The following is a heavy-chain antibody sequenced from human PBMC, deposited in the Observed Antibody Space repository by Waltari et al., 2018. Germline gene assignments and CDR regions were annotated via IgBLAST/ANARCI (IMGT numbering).Heavy chain of an antibody. V-gene: IGHV3-7*01. CDR3: ARIGYSSSSLDY. J-gene: IGHJ4*02. Sequence: EVQLVESGGGLVQPGDSLRVSCAASGFTYSNYWMTWVRQAPGKGLEWVAKIKQDGSGKYYVDSVKGRFTISRDNAKNSLYLQMNSLTAEDTAVYYCARIGYSSSSLDYWGQGTLVTVSS. D-gene: IGHD6-6*01. CDR2: IKQDGSGK. CDR1: GFTYSNYW.